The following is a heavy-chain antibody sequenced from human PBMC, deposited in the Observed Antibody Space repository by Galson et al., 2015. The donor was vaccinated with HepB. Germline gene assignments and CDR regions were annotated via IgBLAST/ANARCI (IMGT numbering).Heavy chain of an antibody. J-gene: IGHJ6*03. Sequence: SVKVSCKASGGTFSSYAISWVRQAPGQGLEWMGGIIPIFGTANYAQKFQGRVTITADESTSTAYMELSSLRSEDTAVYYCARFWTADRLYYYYYMDVWGKGTTVTVSS. CDR2: IIPIFGTA. D-gene: IGHD3/OR15-3a*01. CDR3: ARFWTADRLYYYYYMDV. V-gene: IGHV1-69*13. CDR1: GGTFSSYA.